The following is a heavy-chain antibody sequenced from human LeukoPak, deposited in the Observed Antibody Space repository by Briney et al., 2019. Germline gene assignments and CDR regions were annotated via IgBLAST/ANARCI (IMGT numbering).Heavy chain of an antibody. J-gene: IGHJ4*02. CDR1: GYTFTGYY. D-gene: IGHD1-26*01. CDR2: INPNSGGT. V-gene: IGHV1-2*02. CDR3: ARARQGVGATEPFDY. Sequence: GASVKVSCKASGYTFTGYYMHWVRQAPGQGLEWMGWINPNSGGTNYAQKFQGRVTMTRDTSISTAYMELSRLRSDDTAVYYCARARQGVGATEPFDYWGQGTLVTVSS.